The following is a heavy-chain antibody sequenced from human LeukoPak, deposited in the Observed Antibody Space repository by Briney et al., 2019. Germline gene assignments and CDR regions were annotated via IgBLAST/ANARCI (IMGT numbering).Heavy chain of an antibody. CDR1: GFTFSSYS. CDR2: ISSSSSYI. CDR3: ASPLESFDY. Sequence: GGVRLSCAASGFTFSSYSMNWVRQAPGKGLEWVSSISSSSSYIYYADSVKGRFIISRDNAKNSLYLQMNSLRAEDTAVYYCASPLESFDYWGQGTLVTVSS. J-gene: IGHJ4*02. V-gene: IGHV3-21*01.